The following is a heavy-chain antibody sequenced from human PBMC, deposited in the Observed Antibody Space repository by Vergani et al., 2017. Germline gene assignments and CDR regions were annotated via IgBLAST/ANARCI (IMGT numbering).Heavy chain of an antibody. CDR1: GGSISSSSYY. V-gene: IGHV4-39*07. J-gene: IGHJ3*02. Sequence: QLQLQESGPGLVKPSETLSLTCTVSGGSISSSSYYWGWIRPPPGKGLGWIGSIYYSGSTNYNPSLQSRVTISVDTSKSQFSLKLSSVTAADTAVYYCARQITSSAFDIWGQGTMVTVSS. CDR3: ARQITSSAFDI. CDR2: IYYSGST. D-gene: IGHD1-14*01.